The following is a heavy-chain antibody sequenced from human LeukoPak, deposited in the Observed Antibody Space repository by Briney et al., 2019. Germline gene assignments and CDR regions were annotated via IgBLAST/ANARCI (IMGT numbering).Heavy chain of an antibody. V-gene: IGHV3-30-3*01. CDR1: GFTFSSYA. CDR3: ARDQSSSWTNFDY. D-gene: IGHD6-13*01. Sequence: GGSLRLSCAASGFTFSSYAMRWVRQAPGKGLEWVAVISYDGSNKYYADSVKGRFTISRDNSKNTLYLQMNSLRAEDTAVYYCARDQSSSWTNFDYWGQGTLVTVSS. CDR2: ISYDGSNK. J-gene: IGHJ4*02.